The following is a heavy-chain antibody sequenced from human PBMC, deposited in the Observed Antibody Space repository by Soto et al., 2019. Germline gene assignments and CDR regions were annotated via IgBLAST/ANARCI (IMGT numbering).Heavy chain of an antibody. Sequence: ASVKVSCKASGYTFTGYYIHWVRQAPGQGLEWMGWINPNSGGTNYAQKFQGWVTMTRDTSISTAYMELSRLRSDDTAVYYCARWRDICSGGSCYSGFDYWGQGTLVTVSS. J-gene: IGHJ4*02. CDR1: GYTFTGYY. CDR2: INPNSGGT. D-gene: IGHD2-15*01. CDR3: ARWRDICSGGSCYSGFDY. V-gene: IGHV1-2*04.